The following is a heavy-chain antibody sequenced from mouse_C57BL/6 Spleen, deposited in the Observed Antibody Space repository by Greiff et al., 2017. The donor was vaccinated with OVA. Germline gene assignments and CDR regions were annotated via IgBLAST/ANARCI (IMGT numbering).Heavy chain of an antibody. CDR2: INPNNGGT. D-gene: IGHD3-1*01. Sequence: EVQLQQSGPELVKPGASVKISCKASGYTFTDYYMNWVKQSHGKSLEWIGDINPNNGGTSYNQKFKGKATLTVDKSSSTAYMELRSLTSEDSAVYYCATGLNFDYWGQGTTLTVSS. CDR1: GYTFTDYY. J-gene: IGHJ2*01. CDR3: ATGLNFDY. V-gene: IGHV1-26*01.